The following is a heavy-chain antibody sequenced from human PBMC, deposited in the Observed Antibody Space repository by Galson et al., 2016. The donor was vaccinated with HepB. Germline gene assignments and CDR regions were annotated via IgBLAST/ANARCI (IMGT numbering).Heavy chain of an antibody. D-gene: IGHD6-19*01. CDR1: GGTFSSYA. CDR3: ATDPRKFIAEAGIGWFDP. J-gene: IGHJ5*02. CDR2: IIPILGTT. Sequence: SVKVSCKASGGTFSSYAFSWVRQAPGQGLEWMGGIIPILGTTKYAQKFQGRVTITADTYTSTAYMELRSLRSADTAVYYCATDPRKFIAEAGIGWFDPWGQGTLVTVSS. V-gene: IGHV1-69*10.